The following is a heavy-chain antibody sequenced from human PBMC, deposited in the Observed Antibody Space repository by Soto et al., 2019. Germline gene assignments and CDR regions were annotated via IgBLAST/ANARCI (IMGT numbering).Heavy chain of an antibody. CDR2: ISAYNGNT. D-gene: IGHD3-10*01. Sequence: ASVKVSCKASGYTFTSYGISWVRQAPGQGLEWMGWISAYNGNTNYAQKLQGRVTMTTDKSTSTAYMELRSLRSDDTAVYYCARVHLSSLYYYGSGSYYNRVPFDYWGKGTLVTVSS. CDR3: ARVHLSSLYYYGSGSYYNRVPFDY. CDR1: GYTFTSYG. V-gene: IGHV1-18*01. J-gene: IGHJ4*02.